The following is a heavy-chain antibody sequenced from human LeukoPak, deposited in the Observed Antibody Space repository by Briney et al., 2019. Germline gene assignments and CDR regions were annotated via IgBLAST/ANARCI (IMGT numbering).Heavy chain of an antibody. CDR1: GFTFSSYW. CDR2: IKQDGSEK. Sequence: PGGSLRLSCVASGFTFSSYWMTWVRQAPGKGLEWVANIKQDGSEKHYVDSVEGRFSISRDNAKYSLYQQLNSLRAEDTAVYYCARDKYCSTTWGRGTLVIVSS. CDR3: ARDKYCSTT. D-gene: IGHD2-2*01. J-gene: IGHJ5*02. V-gene: IGHV3-7*01.